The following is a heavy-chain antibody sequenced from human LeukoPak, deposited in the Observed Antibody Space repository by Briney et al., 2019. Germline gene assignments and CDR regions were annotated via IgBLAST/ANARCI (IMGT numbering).Heavy chain of an antibody. CDR1: GFTFSSQA. Sequence: GGSLRLSCAASGFTFSSQAMCWVRQAPGKGLEWVSSIDISGGGTYYAASVKGRFTISRDNSKNTLYLEMNSLRAEDTALYFCANEIRPNDYWGQGTLVTVSS. V-gene: IGHV3-23*01. J-gene: IGHJ4*02. D-gene: IGHD3-16*01. CDR3: ANEIRPNDY. CDR2: IDISGGGT.